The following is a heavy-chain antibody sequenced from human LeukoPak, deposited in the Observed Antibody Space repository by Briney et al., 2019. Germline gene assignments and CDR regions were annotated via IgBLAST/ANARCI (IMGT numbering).Heavy chain of an antibody. V-gene: IGHV3-74*01. J-gene: IGHJ5*02. Sequence: PVGSLRLSCAASGFTFSSYWMHWVRQAPGKGLVWVSRINTDGSSTSYADSVKGRFTISRDNAKNTLYLQMNSLRAEDTAVYYCARSRLTATYNWFDPWGQGTLVTVSS. CDR1: GFTFSSYW. CDR3: ARSRLTATYNWFDP. D-gene: IGHD3-9*01. CDR2: INTDGSST.